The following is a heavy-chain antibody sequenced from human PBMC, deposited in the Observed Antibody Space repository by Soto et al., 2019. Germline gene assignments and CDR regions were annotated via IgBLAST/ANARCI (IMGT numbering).Heavy chain of an antibody. CDR3: AKGKYYDSSVLYYFDY. V-gene: IGHV3-30*18. CDR2: ISYDGSGQ. J-gene: IGHJ4*01. Sequence: PGGSLRLSCAASGSTFSSYGMHWVRQAPGKGLEWVAVISYDGSGQYYGDSVKGRFTISRDNSKNTLYLQVNSLRAEETAVYYCAKGKYYDSSVLYYFDYWGHGTLVTV. D-gene: IGHD3-22*01. CDR1: GSTFSSYG.